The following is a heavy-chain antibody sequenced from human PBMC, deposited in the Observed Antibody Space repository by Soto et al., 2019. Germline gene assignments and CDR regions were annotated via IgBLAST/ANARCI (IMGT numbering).Heavy chain of an antibody. CDR2: FDPEDGET. J-gene: IGHJ6*02. V-gene: IGHV1-24*01. CDR1: GYTPTELS. Sequence: ASVKVSCKVSGYTPTELSMHWVRQAPGKGLEWMGGFDPEDGETIYAQKFQGRVTMTEDTSTDTAYMELSSLRSEDTAVYYCAANRKTYYYYGMDVWGQGTTVTVSS. D-gene: IGHD7-27*01. CDR3: AANRKTYYYYGMDV.